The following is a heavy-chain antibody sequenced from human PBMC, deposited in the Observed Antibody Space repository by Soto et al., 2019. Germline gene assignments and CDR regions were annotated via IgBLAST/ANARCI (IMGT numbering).Heavy chain of an antibody. V-gene: IGHV3-53*04. Sequence: GSLRLSCAASGFTVSSNYMSWVRQAPGKGLEWVSVIYSGGSTYYADSVKGRFTISRHNSKNTLYLQMNSLRAEDTAVYYCARGFYDSSGYFDYWGQGTLVTVSS. CDR1: GFTVSSNY. J-gene: IGHJ4*02. CDR2: IYSGGST. D-gene: IGHD3-22*01. CDR3: ARGFYDSSGYFDY.